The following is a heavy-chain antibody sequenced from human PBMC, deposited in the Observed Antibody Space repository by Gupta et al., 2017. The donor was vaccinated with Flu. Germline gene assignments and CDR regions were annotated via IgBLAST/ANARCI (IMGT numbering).Heavy chain of an antibody. D-gene: IGHD1-7*01. Sequence: EVQLVESGGGLVKPGGSLRLSCAASGFTFSNAWMSWVRQSPGKGLEWVGRIKSKTDGGTTDYAAPVKGRFTISRDDSKNTLYLQMNSLKTEDTAVYYWTTDLDWNYGGYWGQGTLVTVSS. CDR2: IKSKTDGGTT. V-gene: IGHV3-15*01. J-gene: IGHJ4*02. CDR1: GFTFSNAW. CDR3: TTDLDWNYGGY.